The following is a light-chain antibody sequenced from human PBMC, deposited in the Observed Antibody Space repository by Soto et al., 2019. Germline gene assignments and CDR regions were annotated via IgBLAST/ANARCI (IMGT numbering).Light chain of an antibody. CDR3: QKYYNAPRT. J-gene: IGKJ2*02. CDR1: QGISNM. V-gene: IGKV1-27*01. Sequence: DIQMTQSPSSLSASVGDRVTITCRASQGISNMLAWYQQKPGKVPKLLIYAASTLHSGVSSRFSGSGSGTDFTLTISSLQPVDVATYYCQKYYNAPRTFGQGTKLEIK. CDR2: AAS.